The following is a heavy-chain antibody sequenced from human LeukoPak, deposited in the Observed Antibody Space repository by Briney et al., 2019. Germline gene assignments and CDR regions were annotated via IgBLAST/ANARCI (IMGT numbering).Heavy chain of an antibody. V-gene: IGHV1-69*13. Sequence: SVKVSCKASGYTFTSYYMHWVRQAPGQGLEWMGGIIPIFGTANYAQKFQGRVTITADESTSTAYMELRSLRSDDTAVYYCARGVVVPAALDAFDIWGQGTMVTVSS. CDR2: IIPIFGTA. CDR3: ARGVVVPAALDAFDI. J-gene: IGHJ3*02. D-gene: IGHD2-2*01. CDR1: GYTFTSYY.